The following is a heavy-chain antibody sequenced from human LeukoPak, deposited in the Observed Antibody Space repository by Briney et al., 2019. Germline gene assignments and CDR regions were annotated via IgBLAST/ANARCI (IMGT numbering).Heavy chain of an antibody. CDR1: GYTFTSYD. J-gene: IGHJ3*02. CDR2: MNPNSGNT. V-gene: IGHV1-8*03. Sequence: ASVKVSCKASGYTFTSYDINWVRQATGQGLEWMGWMNPNSGNTGYAQKFQGRVTITRNTSISTAYMELSSLRSEDTAVYYCARDGRYYYAFDIWGQGTMVTVSS. D-gene: IGHD1-26*01. CDR3: ARDGRYYYAFDI.